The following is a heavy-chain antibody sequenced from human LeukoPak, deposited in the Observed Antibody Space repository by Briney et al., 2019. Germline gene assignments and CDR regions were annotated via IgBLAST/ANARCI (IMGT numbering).Heavy chain of an antibody. D-gene: IGHD2-2*01. Sequence: ASVKVSCKASGYTFTGYYMHWVRQAPGQGLEWMGWINPNSGGTNYAQKFQGRVTMTGDTSISTAYMELSRLRSDDTAVYYCAREERDCSSTSCYDPPPLWGQGTLVTVSS. CDR2: INPNSGGT. CDR3: AREERDCSSTSCYDPPPL. V-gene: IGHV1-2*02. J-gene: IGHJ4*02. CDR1: GYTFTGYY.